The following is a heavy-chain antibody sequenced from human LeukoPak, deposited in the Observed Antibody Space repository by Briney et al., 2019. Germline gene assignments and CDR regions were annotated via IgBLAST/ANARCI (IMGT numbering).Heavy chain of an antibody. V-gene: IGHV4-39*01. CDR2: IYYSGST. CDR1: GGSISSSSYY. D-gene: IGHD6-13*01. CDR3: ARGSRSSSWYRFDP. J-gene: IGHJ5*02. Sequence: PSETLSLTCTVSGGSISSSSYYWGWIRQPTGKGLEWIGSIYYSGSTYYNPSLKSRATISVDTSKNQFSLKLSSVTAADTAVYYCARGSRSSSWYRFDPWGQGTLVTVSS.